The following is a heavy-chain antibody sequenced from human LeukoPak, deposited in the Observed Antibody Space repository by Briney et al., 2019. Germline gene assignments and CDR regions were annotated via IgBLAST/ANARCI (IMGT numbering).Heavy chain of an antibody. CDR3: ARSLSSGWPYYFDY. Sequence: SETLSLTCAVSGYSISSGYYWGWIRQPPGKGLEWIGSIYHSGSTYYNPSLKSRVTISVDTSKNQFSLKLSSVTAADTAVYYCARSLSSGWPYYFDYWGQGTLVTVSS. D-gene: IGHD6-19*01. J-gene: IGHJ4*02. CDR2: IYHSGST. CDR1: GYSISSGYY. V-gene: IGHV4-38-2*01.